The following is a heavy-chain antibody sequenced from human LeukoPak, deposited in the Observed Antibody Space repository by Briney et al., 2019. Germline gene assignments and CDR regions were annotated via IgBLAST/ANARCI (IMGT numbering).Heavy chain of an antibody. CDR3: ARSIYYYDSSGTTYYFDY. V-gene: IGHV4-39*01. CDR2: IYYSGNT. D-gene: IGHD3-22*01. Sequence: SETLSLTCSVSGGSIWSTSYYWGWIRQPPGKGLEWIASIYYSGNTYYNPSLKSRVTISVDRAKRQFSLKLSSVTAADTAVYYCARSIYYYDSSGTTYYFDYWGQGTLVTVSS. CDR1: GGSIWSTSYY. J-gene: IGHJ4*02.